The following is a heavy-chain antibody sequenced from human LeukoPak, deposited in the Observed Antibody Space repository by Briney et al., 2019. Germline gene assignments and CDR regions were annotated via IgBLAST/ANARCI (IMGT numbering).Heavy chain of an antibody. D-gene: IGHD6-19*01. J-gene: IGHJ4*02. CDR2: INPSGGST. CDR3: AREDKVAGLDY. Sequence: ASVKVSCKASGYTFTSYYMHWVRQAPGQGLEWMGIINPSGGSTSYAQKSQGRVTMTRDTSTSTVYMELSSLRSEDTAVYYCAREDKVAGLDYWGQGTLVTVSS. CDR1: GYTFTSYY. V-gene: IGHV1-46*01.